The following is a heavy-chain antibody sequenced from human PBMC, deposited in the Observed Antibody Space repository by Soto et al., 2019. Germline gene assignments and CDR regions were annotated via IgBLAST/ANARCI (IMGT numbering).Heavy chain of an antibody. CDR3: AKVRGHSSTALGTSSYHFDY. CDR2: ISGSGGNT. CDR1: GFTFSSYA. Sequence: GGSLRLSCAASGFTFSSYAMSWVRQAPGRGLEWASAISGSGGNTHYADSVKGRFTISRDNSKNTLYLQMNSLRAEDTAIYYCAKVRGHSSTALGTSSYHFDYWGQGILVTVSS. J-gene: IGHJ4*02. V-gene: IGHV3-23*01. D-gene: IGHD1-7*01.